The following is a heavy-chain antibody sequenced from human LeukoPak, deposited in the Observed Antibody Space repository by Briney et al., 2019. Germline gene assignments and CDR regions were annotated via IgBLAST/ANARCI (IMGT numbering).Heavy chain of an antibody. V-gene: IGHV1-46*01. CDR1: GYTFTTHY. CDR3: ARVRISMIRGVMSGPFDV. J-gene: IGHJ3*01. Sequence: ASVKVSCKASGYTFTTHYIHWVRQAPGQGLRWMGVITPSGGSTNYPQKFQGRVTMTSDTSTSTVYMELSSLRSEDTGVYYCARVRISMIRGVMSGPFDVWGPGTMVTV. CDR2: ITPSGGST. D-gene: IGHD3-10*01.